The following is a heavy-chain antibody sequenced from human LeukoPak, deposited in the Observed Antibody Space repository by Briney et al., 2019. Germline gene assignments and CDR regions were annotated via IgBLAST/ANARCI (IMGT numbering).Heavy chain of an antibody. D-gene: IGHD1/OR15-1a*01. Sequence: SETLSLTCTVSGGSITSSIFWTGFRQPPGRGREGFGRVYYSGGTSYNPSLSSRLTISVDTSRNQSSLRLSSVTAADTAVYYCASPAVTGTTPEWYFDLWGRGTLVAVSS. CDR2: VYYSGGT. V-gene: IGHV4-39*01. CDR1: GGSITSSIF. CDR3: ASPAVTGTTPEWYFDL. J-gene: IGHJ2*01.